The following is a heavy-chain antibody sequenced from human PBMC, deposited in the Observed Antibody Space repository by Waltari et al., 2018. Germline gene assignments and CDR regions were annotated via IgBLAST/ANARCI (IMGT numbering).Heavy chain of an antibody. Sequence: EVQLVQSGAEVKKPGATVKISCKASGSTFTDYYMHWVQQAPGKGLEWMGRVDPEDGETIYAEKFQGRVTITADTSTDTAYMELSSLRSEDTAVYYCATTFQQLGYYYYYMDVWGKGTTVTVSS. CDR2: VDPEDGET. CDR3: ATTFQQLGYYYYYMDV. D-gene: IGHD6-13*01. J-gene: IGHJ6*03. V-gene: IGHV1-69-2*01. CDR1: GSTFTDYY.